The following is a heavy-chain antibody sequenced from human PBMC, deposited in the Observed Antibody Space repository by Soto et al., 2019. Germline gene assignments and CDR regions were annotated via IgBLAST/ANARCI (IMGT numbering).Heavy chain of an antibody. CDR3: AKASSTISPDY. CDR2: ISGSASST. D-gene: IGHD5-12*01. CDR1: GFTFTDYA. J-gene: IGHJ4*02. Sequence: EVQLLESGGGLVQPGGSLRLSCAASGFTFTDYAMTWVRQAPGKGLEWVSSISGSASSTFYAGSVKGRITISRDNSRNTVSLQMNSLRAEDTAVYYCAKASSTISPDYWGQGTLVTVSS. V-gene: IGHV3-23*01.